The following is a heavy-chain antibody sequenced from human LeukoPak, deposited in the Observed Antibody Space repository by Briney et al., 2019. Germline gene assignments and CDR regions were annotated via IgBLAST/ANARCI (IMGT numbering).Heavy chain of an antibody. CDR1: GGSISSYY. CDR3: ARVTYYYGSGSYYNVNYYYYMDV. V-gene: IGHV4-59*01. J-gene: IGHJ6*03. CDR2: ISYSGST. Sequence: PSETLSLTCTVSGGSISSYYRSWIRQPPGKGLEWIGYISYSGSTNYNPSLKSRVTISVDTSKNQFSLKLSSVTAADTAVYYCARVTYYYGSGSYYNVNYYYYMDVWGKGTTVTVSS. D-gene: IGHD3-10*01.